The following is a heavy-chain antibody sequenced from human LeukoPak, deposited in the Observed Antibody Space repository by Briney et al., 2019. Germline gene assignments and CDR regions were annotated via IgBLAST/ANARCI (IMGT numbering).Heavy chain of an antibody. J-gene: IGHJ4*02. CDR2: ISGSGGST. CDR1: GFTFSGYA. CDR3: AKVGYYDSSGYFRPFDY. D-gene: IGHD3-22*01. V-gene: IGHV3-23*01. Sequence: GGSLRLSCAASGFTFSGYAMSWVCQAPGKGLEWVSAISGSGGSTYYADSVKGRFTISRDNSKNTLYLQMNSLRAEDTAVYYCAKVGYYDSSGYFRPFDYWGQGTLVTVSS.